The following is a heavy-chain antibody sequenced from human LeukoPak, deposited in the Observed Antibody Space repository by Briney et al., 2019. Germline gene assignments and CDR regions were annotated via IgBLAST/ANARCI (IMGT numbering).Heavy chain of an antibody. CDR3: AREGYCSGGSCYPLGMDV. D-gene: IGHD2-15*01. Sequence: ASVKVSCKASGCTFTSYGISWVRQAPGQGLEWMGWISAYNGNTNYAQKLQGRVTMTTDTSTSTAYMELRSLRSDDTAVYYCAREGYCSGGSCYPLGMDVWGQGTTVTVSS. V-gene: IGHV1-18*01. CDR2: ISAYNGNT. J-gene: IGHJ6*02. CDR1: GCTFTSYG.